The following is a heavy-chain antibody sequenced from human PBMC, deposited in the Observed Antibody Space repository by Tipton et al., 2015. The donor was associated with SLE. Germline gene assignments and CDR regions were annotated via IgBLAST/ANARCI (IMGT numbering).Heavy chain of an antibody. CDR2: IYYSGST. D-gene: IGHD6-13*01. CDR1: GGSISSNH. V-gene: IGHV4-59*01. CDR3: AREGSSSWDYYYYGMDV. Sequence: TLSLTCTVSGGSISSNHWSWIRQPPGKGLEWIGYIYYSGSTYYNPSLKSRVTISVDTSKSQFSLKLSSVTAADTAVYYCAREGSSSWDYYYYGMDVWGQGTTVTVSS. J-gene: IGHJ6*02.